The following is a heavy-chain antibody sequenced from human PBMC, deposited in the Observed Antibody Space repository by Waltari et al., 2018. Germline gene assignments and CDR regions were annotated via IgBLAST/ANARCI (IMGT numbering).Heavy chain of an antibody. CDR3: TRNREAGTTLDVVY. Sequence: VQVVDSGGGLVQPGGSVRLSWAASGLTSSRREMDWCRQAPGKGLELVSYISSSGNTIYFADSVRGRFTIARDNANNAMYLQMNSLRAEDTVVYYCTRNREAGTTLDVVYWGKGTLVTVSS. CDR2: ISSSGNTI. D-gene: IGHD1-1*01. J-gene: IGHJ4*02. CDR1: GLTSSRRE. V-gene: IGHV3-48*03.